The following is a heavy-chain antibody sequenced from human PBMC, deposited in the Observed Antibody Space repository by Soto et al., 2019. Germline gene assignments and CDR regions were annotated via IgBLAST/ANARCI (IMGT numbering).Heavy chain of an antibody. CDR2: IFYSGST. CDR3: ARQGVLLRPYGMDV. Sequence: QLQLQESGPRLVKPSETLSLSCTVSGGSISSSYYHWGWIRQPPGKGLEWIGSIFYSGSTYYNPSLKSRVTLSVDTSKNQFSLKLRSVTAADTAVYYCARQGVLLRPYGMDVWGQGTTVTVSS. V-gene: IGHV4-39*01. CDR1: GGSISSSYYH. D-gene: IGHD3-10*01. J-gene: IGHJ6*02.